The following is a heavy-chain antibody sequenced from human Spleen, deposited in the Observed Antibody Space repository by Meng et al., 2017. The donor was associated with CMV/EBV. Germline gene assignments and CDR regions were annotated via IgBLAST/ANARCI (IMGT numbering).Heavy chain of an antibody. D-gene: IGHD6-25*01. CDR2: IWFDGSYK. Sequence: SCGILLVRQAPGKGLEWVSVIWFDGSYKHYADSVKGRFTISRDNSNNRMFLQMDSLRGADTAVYYCAYPGGQRPFYFDYWGQGTLVTVSS. CDR3: AYPGGQRPFYFDY. V-gene: IGHV3-33*01. CDR1: SCG. J-gene: IGHJ4*02.